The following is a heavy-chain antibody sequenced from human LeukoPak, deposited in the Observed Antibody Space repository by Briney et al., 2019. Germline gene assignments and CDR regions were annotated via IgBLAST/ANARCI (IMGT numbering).Heavy chain of an antibody. CDR1: GGSINNYW. J-gene: IGHJ4*02. CDR3: ARYCSGGDCYSKALDY. D-gene: IGHD2-15*01. Sequence: TSETLSLTCSVSGGSINNYWWNWIRQPPGKGLEWIGYIYYSGSTSYNPSLMSRLTISVGTSLNQFSLKLNSVTAADTAVYYCARYCSGGDCYSKALDYWGQGILVTVSS. CDR2: IYYSGST. V-gene: IGHV4-59*01.